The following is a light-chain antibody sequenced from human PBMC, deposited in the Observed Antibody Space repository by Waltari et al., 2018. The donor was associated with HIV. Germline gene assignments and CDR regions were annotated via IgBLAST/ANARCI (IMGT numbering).Light chain of an antibody. CDR1: RFNIGRKI. CDR3: AAWDDSLNGGL. Sequence: QSVLIQPPSASGTPGRRVTISCAGGRFNIGRKIVTWYQQLPGTAPKLLIHRNNQRPSGVPDRFSGSKSGTSASLAIRGLQSEDEADYYCAAWDDSLNGGLFGGGTKVTVL. J-gene: IGLJ2*01. V-gene: IGLV1-44*01. CDR2: RNN.